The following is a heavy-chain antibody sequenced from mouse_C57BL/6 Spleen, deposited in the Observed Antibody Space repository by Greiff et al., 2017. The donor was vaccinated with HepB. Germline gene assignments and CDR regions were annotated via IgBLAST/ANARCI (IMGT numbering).Heavy chain of an antibody. V-gene: IGHV1-7*01. CDR2: INPSSGYT. Sequence: VQLQQSGAELAKPGASVKLSCKASGYTFTSYWMHWVKQRPGQGLEWIGYINPSSGYTKYNQKFKDKATLNADKSSSTAYMQLSSLTYEDSAVYYCARHYGSSFWYFDVWGTGTTVTVSS. CDR3: ARHYGSSFWYFDV. J-gene: IGHJ1*03. CDR1: GYTFTSYW. D-gene: IGHD1-1*01.